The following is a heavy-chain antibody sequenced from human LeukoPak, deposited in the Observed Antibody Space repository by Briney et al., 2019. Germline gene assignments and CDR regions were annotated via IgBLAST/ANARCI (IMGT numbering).Heavy chain of an antibody. J-gene: IGHJ5*02. CDR2: IYHSGST. CDR1: GDSIGSSAYY. D-gene: IGHD2-2*01. Sequence: PSETLSLTCSVSGDSIGSSAYYWGWIRQSPGKGLEWLGSIYHSGSTYDNPSLKSRVTISVDTSKNQFSLKLDSVTAADTAVYSCARLNPANHCSDPWGQGTLVTVSS. V-gene: IGHV4-39*01. CDR3: ARLNPANHCSDP.